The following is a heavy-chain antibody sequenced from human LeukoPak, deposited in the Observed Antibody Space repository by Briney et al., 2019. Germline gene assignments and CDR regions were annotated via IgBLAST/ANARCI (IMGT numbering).Heavy chain of an antibody. J-gene: IGHJ3*01. Sequence: ASVKVSCKASGGTFSNYAFSWVRQAPGQGLEWMGWISAYNGNTNYAQKLQGRVTMTTDTSTSTAYMELRSLRSDDTAVYYCAREHGSGSYDYWGQGTMVTVSS. CDR2: ISAYNGNT. CDR3: AREHGSGSYDY. V-gene: IGHV1-18*01. CDR1: GGTFSNYA. D-gene: IGHD3-10*01.